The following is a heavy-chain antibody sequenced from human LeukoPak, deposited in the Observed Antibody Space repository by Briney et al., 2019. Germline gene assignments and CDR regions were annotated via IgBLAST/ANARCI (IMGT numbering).Heavy chain of an antibody. V-gene: IGHV3-23*01. CDR3: AKVLRYCSSTSCYPDYFDY. Sequence: GGSLRLSCAASGFTFSSYAMSWVRQAPGKGLEWVSAISGSGGSTYYADSVKGRFTISRDNSKSTLYLQMNSLRAEDTAVYYCAKVLRYCSSTSCYPDYFDYWGQGTLVTVSS. CDR1: GFTFSSYA. J-gene: IGHJ4*02. D-gene: IGHD2-2*01. CDR2: ISGSGGST.